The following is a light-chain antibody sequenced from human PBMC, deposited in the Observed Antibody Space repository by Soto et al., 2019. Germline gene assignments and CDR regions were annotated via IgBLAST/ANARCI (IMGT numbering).Light chain of an antibody. CDR1: SGHSSYI. V-gene: IGLV4-60*02. J-gene: IGLJ2*01. CDR2: IEVSGSY. Sequence: QSVLTQSSSASASLGSSVKLTCTLSSGHSSYIIAWHQQQPGKAPRYLMKIEVSGSYNKGSVAPDRFSCSRSGADPYLTISNRPFEDEDDYYCENWDNNIRVFGGGTKLTVL. CDR3: ENWDNNIRV.